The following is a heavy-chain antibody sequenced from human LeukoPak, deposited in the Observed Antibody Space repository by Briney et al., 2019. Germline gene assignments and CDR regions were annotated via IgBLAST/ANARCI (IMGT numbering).Heavy chain of an antibody. CDR3: ARERDGYRKFDY. CDR1: GGSISSYY. J-gene: IGHJ4*02. Sequence: PSETLSLTCTVSGGSISSYYWSWIRQPPGKGLEWIGYIYYSGSTNYNPSLKSRVTISVDTSKNQFSLKLSSVTAADTAVYYCARERDGYRKFDYWGQGTLVTVSS. CDR2: IYYSGST. V-gene: IGHV4-59*01. D-gene: IGHD5-24*01.